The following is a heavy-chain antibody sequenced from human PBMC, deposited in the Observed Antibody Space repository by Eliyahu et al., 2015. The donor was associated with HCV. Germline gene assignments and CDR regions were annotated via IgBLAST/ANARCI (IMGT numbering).Heavy chain of an antibody. V-gene: IGHV4-59*01. D-gene: IGHD5-12*01. CDR2: IYYSGSP. CDR3: TRSGAFFDY. CDR1: GGSITSYY. Sequence: QVQLQESGPGLVKPSETLSLTXTVSGGSITSYYWXWIRQPPGKGLEWIGYIYYSGSPNYNPSLKSRVTISQDTXKNQFSLKLRSVTAXDTAVYYCTRSGAFFDYWGQGTVVTVSS. J-gene: IGHJ4*02.